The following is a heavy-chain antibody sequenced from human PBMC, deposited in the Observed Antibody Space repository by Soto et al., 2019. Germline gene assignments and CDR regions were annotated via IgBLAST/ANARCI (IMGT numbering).Heavy chain of an antibody. Sequence: PSETLSLTCTVSGNSITSNYWSWIRQPPGKGLEWIGFIFYSGATNCNPSLKSRVTMSVDTSKNQFSLKVSSVTAADTAVYYCARHPGLTYYYGMDVWGQGTTVTVSS. V-gene: IGHV4-59*08. CDR3: ARHPGLTYYYGMDV. J-gene: IGHJ6*02. CDR2: IFYSGAT. D-gene: IGHD2-21*02. CDR1: GNSITSNY.